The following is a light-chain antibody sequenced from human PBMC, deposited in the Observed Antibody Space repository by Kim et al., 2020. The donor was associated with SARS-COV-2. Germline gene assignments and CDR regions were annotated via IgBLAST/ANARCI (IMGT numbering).Light chain of an antibody. CDR3: AAWDDSLNVV. V-gene: IGLV1-44*01. CDR1: SANVGNNT. CDR2: GNN. J-gene: IGLJ3*02. Sequence: PEQRVTTSCSGSSANVGNNTVNWYQQHPGTAPKLLIYGNNKRPSGVPDRFSGSKSGTSASLAISGLQSEDEADYYCAAWDDSLNVVFGGGTQLTVL.